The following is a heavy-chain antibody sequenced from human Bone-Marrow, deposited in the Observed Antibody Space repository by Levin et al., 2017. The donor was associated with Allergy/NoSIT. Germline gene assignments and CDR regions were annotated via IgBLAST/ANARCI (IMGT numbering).Heavy chain of an antibody. CDR3: ARYGSGDYY. Sequence: PGESLKISCKGSGYSFTSYWIAWVRQMPGKGLEWIGIIFPADSETRYSPSFQGQVTMSADKSISTAYLQWTSLKASDTAFYYCARYGSGDYYWGQGTLVTVSS. V-gene: IGHV5-51*01. CDR2: IFPADSET. D-gene: IGHD3-10*01. CDR1: GYSFTSYW. J-gene: IGHJ4*02.